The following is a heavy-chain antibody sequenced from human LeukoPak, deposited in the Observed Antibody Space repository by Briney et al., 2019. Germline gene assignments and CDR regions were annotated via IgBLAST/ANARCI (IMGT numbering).Heavy chain of an antibody. CDR1: GFTFSSYS. CDR2: ISSSSSYI. V-gene: IGHV3-21*01. J-gene: IGHJ6*03. Sequence: GGSLRLSCAASGFTFSSYSMNWVRQAPGKGLEWVSSISSSSSYIYYADSVKGRFTISRDNAKNSLYLQMNSLRAGDTAVYYCASWYYYDSSGYSRYYMDVWGKGTTVTVSS. D-gene: IGHD3-22*01. CDR3: ASWYYYDSSGYSRYYMDV.